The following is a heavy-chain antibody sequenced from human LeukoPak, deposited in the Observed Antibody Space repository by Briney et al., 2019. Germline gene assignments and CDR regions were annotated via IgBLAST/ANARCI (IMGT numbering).Heavy chain of an antibody. D-gene: IGHD5-18*01. CDR3: ARSRGYSYGNFDY. CDR2: IYYSGST. V-gene: IGHV4-59*01. CDR1: GGSISSYY. J-gene: IGHJ4*02. Sequence: SETLSLTCTVSGGSISSYYWSWIRQPPGKGLEWIGYIYYSGSTNYNPSLKSRVTISVDTSKNQFSLKPSSVTAADTAVYYCARSRGYSYGNFDYWGQGTLVTVSS.